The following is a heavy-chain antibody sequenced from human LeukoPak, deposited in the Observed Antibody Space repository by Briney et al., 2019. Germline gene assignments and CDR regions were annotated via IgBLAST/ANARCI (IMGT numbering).Heavy chain of an antibody. J-gene: IGHJ4*02. V-gene: IGHV1-69*01. CDR2: IIPSFGTQ. CDR1: GGTFSSYA. D-gene: IGHD3-22*01. CDR3: ARGFRYDSSGYSY. Sequence: SLTVSCKASGGTFSSYAISWVRQAPGQGLEWMGGIIPSFGTQNYAQKCQGRVTITADESTITAYMELSSLGAEDTAVYYCARGFRYDSSGYSYWGQGTLVTVSS.